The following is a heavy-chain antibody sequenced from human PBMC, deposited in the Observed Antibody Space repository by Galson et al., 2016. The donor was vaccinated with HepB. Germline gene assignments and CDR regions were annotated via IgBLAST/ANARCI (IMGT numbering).Heavy chain of an antibody. CDR3: ARDDSGGWYGFHYGMDV. CDR1: GASISGYY. CDR2: IYYSGRT. Sequence: SETLSLTCTVSGASISGYYLSWIRQPPGKGLEWIGYIYYSGRTNYNPSLKSRVTMSVDTSKNQFTLKLSSVTAAAPAVYYCARDDSGGWYGFHYGMDVWGQGTTVTVSS. J-gene: IGHJ6*02. V-gene: IGHV4-59*01. D-gene: IGHD6-19*01.